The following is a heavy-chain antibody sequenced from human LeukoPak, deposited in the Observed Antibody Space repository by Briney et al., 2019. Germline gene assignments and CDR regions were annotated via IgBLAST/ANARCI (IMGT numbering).Heavy chain of an antibody. V-gene: IGHV3-21*01. CDR2: ISTSSRYI. D-gene: IGHD1-26*01. CDR1: GFTFSSYS. J-gene: IGHJ4*02. CDR3: IRGTVGAPGNDY. Sequence: GSLRLSCAASGFTFSSYSMNWVRQAPGQGLEWVSSISTSSRYISYADSVMTRFTISCDNAKKSLYLQMRSLRAEDTAVYYCIRGTVGAPGNDYWGQGTLVTVSS.